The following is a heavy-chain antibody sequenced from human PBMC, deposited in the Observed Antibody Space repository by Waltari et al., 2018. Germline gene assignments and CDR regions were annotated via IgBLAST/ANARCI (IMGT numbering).Heavy chain of an antibody. V-gene: IGHV1-8*02. CDR3: ARGRDVFANFDYNWFDP. Sequence: QVQLVQSGAEVLRPGASVKVSCQASGYTFIHYEINWVRHAAGQGLEWMGWVNPNRGATADAQKFQGRITMTCDTSISTAYMEMSNLRSDDTAVLYCARGRDVFANFDYNWFDPWGQGTLVTVSS. CDR1: GYTFIHYE. CDR2: VNPNRGAT. D-gene: IGHD2-21*01. J-gene: IGHJ5*02.